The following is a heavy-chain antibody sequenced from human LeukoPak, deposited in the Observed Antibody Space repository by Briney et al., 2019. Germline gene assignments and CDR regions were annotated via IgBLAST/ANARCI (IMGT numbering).Heavy chain of an antibody. V-gene: IGHV4-59*01. CDR2: IYYSGST. CDR1: GGSISSYY. J-gene: IGHJ6*02. Sequence: SETLSLTCTVSGGSISSYYWSWIRQPPGKGLEWIGYIYYSGSTNYNPSLKSRVTISVDTSKNQFSLKLSSVTAADTAVYYCARDVPLWFGDPMDVWGQGTTVTVSS. D-gene: IGHD3-10*01. CDR3: ARDVPLWFGDPMDV.